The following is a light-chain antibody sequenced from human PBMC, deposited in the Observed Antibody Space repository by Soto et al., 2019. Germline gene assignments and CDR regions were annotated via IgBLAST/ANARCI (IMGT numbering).Light chain of an antibody. J-gene: IGKJ3*01. CDR1: KGIGTY. CDR2: ATS. CDR3: QQCDTYPFT. Sequence: DIQMTQSPSSLSASVGARATLLCRASKGIGTYLAWFQQKPGKAPKSLIFATSKLQSGVPSRFSGSGSGTDFTLTISSLQPEDFATYYCQQCDTYPFTFGPGTTVDIK. V-gene: IGKV1-16*01.